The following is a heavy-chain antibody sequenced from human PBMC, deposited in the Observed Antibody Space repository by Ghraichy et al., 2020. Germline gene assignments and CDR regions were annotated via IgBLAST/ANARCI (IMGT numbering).Heavy chain of an antibody. CDR2: IKTDGSTT. J-gene: IGHJ4*02. CDR3: STSPRADRGNY. CDR1: GLTFSSYW. D-gene: IGHD3-10*01. V-gene: IGHV3-74*01. Sequence: GESLNISCAASGLTFSSYWMHWVRQAPGKGLEWVSHIKTDGSTTNYADSVRGRFTISRDNAKNTLYLQMNSLRADDTAGYYCSTSPRADRGNYWGQGTLVTVSS.